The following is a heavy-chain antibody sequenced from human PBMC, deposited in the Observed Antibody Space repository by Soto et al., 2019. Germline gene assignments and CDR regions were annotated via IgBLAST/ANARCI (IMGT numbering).Heavy chain of an antibody. CDR2: TYYRSKWYN. D-gene: IGHD6-13*01. CDR1: GGSASSNSAA. V-gene: IGHV6-1*01. CDR3: ARASLRYSSSWNNWFDP. J-gene: IGHJ5*02. Sequence: SHTLSLTCAISGGSASSNSAAWNWIRQSPSRGLEWLGRTYYRSKWYNDYAVSVKSRITINPDTSKNQFSLQLNSVTPEDTAVYYCARASLRYSSSWNNWFDPWGQGTLVTVSS.